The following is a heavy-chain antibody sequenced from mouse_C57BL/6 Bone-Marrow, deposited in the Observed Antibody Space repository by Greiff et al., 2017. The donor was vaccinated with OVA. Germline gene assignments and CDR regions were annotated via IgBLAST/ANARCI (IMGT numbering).Heavy chain of an antibody. CDR1: GYAFTNYL. Sequence: QVQLQQSGAELVRPGTSVKVSCKASGYAFTNYLIEWVKQRPGQGLEWIGVINPGSGGTNYNEKFKGKATLTADKSSSTAYMQVSSLTSEDSAVYFCARYGYDWYFDVWGTGTTVTVSS. CDR2: INPGSGGT. J-gene: IGHJ1*03. D-gene: IGHD2-2*01. V-gene: IGHV1-54*01. CDR3: ARYGYDWYFDV.